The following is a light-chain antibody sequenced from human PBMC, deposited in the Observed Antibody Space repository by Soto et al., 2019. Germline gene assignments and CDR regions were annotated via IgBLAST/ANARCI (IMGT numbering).Light chain of an antibody. CDR2: DAS. J-gene: IGKJ5*01. CDR1: QSVSSY. V-gene: IGKV3-11*01. Sequence: EIVLTQSPATPSLSPGERATLSRRASQSVSSYLAWYQQKPGQAPRLLIYDASNRATGIPARFSGSGSGTDFTLTISSLEPEDFAVYYCQQRSNWLITFGQGTRLEIK. CDR3: QQRSNWLIT.